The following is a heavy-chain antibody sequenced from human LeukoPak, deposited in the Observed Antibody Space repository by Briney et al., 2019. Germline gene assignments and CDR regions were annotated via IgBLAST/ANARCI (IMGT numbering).Heavy chain of an antibody. CDR1: GASISSYY. Sequence: SETLSLTCTVSGASISSYYWSWIRQPPGKGLEWIGEINHSGSTNYNPSLKSRVTISVDTSKNQFSLKLSSVTAADTAVYYCATGPYGSGSFIDGRANWFDPWGQGTLVTVSS. D-gene: IGHD3-10*01. J-gene: IGHJ5*02. CDR3: ATGPYGSGSFIDGRANWFDP. CDR2: INHSGST. V-gene: IGHV4-34*01.